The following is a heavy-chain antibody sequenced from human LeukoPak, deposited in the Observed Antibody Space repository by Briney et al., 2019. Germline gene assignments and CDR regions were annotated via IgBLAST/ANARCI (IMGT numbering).Heavy chain of an antibody. J-gene: IGHJ4*02. CDR3: ARGRSNGWFY. V-gene: IGHV4-61*02. Sequence: SQTLSLTCTVSGGSISSGSYYWSWIRQPAGKGLEWIGSVSYSGSTYHNPSLKSRVTMPVDTSKNQFSLKLSSVTAADTAVYYCARGRSNGWFYWGQGALVTVSS. D-gene: IGHD2-8*01. CDR1: GGSISSGSYY. CDR2: VSYSGST.